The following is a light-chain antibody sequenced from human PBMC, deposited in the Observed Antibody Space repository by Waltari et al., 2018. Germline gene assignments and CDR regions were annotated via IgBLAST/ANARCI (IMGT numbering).Light chain of an antibody. CDR1: QSVSSSY. CDR2: GAS. CDR3: QQYGSSPRFT. Sequence: EIVLTQSPGTLSLSPGERATLSCRASQSVSSSYLAWDQQKPGQAPRLLIYGASSRATGIPDRVSGSGSGTDFTLTISRLEPEDFAVYYCQQYGSSPRFTFGPGTKVDIK. J-gene: IGKJ3*01. V-gene: IGKV3-20*01.